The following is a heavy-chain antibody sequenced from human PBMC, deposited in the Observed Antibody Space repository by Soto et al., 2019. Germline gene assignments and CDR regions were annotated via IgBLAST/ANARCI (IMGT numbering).Heavy chain of an antibody. J-gene: IGHJ4*02. CDR1: GFTFSSYA. V-gene: IGHV3-23*01. CDR3: AKDFTYYYDSSGYFDY. Sequence: GSLRLSCAASGFTFSSYAMSWVRQAPGKGLEWVSAFSGSVGSTYYADSVKGRFTISRDNSKNTLYLQMNSLRAEDTAVYYCAKDFTYYYDSSGYFDYWGQGTQVTVSS. D-gene: IGHD3-22*01. CDR2: FSGSVGST.